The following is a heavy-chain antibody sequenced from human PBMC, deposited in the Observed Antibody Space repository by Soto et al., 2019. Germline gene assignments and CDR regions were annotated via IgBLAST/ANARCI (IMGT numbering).Heavy chain of an antibody. J-gene: IGHJ5*02. V-gene: IGHV4-59*08. CDR1: GGSISSYY. Sequence: PSETLSLTCTVSGGSISSYYWSWIRQPPGKGLEWIGYIYYSGSTNYNPSLKSRVTISVDTSKNQFSLKLSSVTAADTAVYYCARKDRGYKWNDVTWLDPWGQGTLVTVSS. CDR3: ARKDRGYKWNDVTWLDP. D-gene: IGHD1-20*01. CDR2: IYYSGST.